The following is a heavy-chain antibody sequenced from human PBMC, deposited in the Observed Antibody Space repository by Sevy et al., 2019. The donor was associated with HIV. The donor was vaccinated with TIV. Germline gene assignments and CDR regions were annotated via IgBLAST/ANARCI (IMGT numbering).Heavy chain of an antibody. CDR1: GDPLNVYK. CDR3: ARNEDI. CDR2: INTGTGDT. V-gene: IGHV1-3*04. J-gene: IGHJ3*02. Sequence: ASVKVSCKASGDPLNVYKIHWVRQAPGQSLEWMGWINTGTGDTRCSQNFQGRVTLTRDTSASTAYMELSSLRSEDTAIYYCARNEDIWGQGTMVTVSS.